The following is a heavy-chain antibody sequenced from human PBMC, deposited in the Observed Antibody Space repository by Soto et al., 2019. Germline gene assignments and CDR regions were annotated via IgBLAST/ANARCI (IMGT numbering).Heavy chain of an antibody. D-gene: IGHD2-15*01. J-gene: IGHJ6*02. CDR1: GGTFSSYA. V-gene: IGHV1-69*12. CDR3: ASPYCSGGSCYGYYYYGMDV. Sequence: QVQLVQSGAEVKKPGSSVKVSCKASGGTFSSYAISWVRQAPGQGLEWMGGIIPIFGTANYAQKFQGRVTITAHESTSTAYMELSSLRSEGTAVYYCASPYCSGGSCYGYYYYGMDVWGQGTTVTVSS. CDR2: IIPIFGTA.